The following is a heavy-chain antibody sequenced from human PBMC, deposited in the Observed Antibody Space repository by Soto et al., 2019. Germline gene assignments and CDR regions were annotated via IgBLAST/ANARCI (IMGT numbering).Heavy chain of an antibody. CDR3: ARDLAAGYCSSTSCYGMDV. V-gene: IGHV3-33*01. CDR2: IWYDGSNK. CDR1: GFTFSSYG. D-gene: IGHD2-2*01. J-gene: IGHJ6*02. Sequence: QVQLVESGGGVVQPGRSLRLSCAASGFTFSSYGMHWVRQAPGKALEWLADIWYDGSNKYYADSVKGRFTISRDNSKNPLYLQMNSLRAEDTAVYYCARDLAAGYCSSTSCYGMDVWGQGTTVTVSS.